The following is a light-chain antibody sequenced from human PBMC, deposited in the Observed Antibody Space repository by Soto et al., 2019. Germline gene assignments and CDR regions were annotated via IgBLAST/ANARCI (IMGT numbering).Light chain of an antibody. CDR1: QVIGDT. V-gene: IGKV3-15*01. CDR3: QRYNNWPLT. J-gene: IGKJ4*01. CDR2: DTS. Sequence: EVVMRQSPATLSVSPGEGATLYCRASQVIGDTLAWYQHKPGQTPRLLIYDTSTRATGVPARFSGSRSGTEFTLTINSLQSEDFAVYYCQRYNNWPLTFGGGTKVESK.